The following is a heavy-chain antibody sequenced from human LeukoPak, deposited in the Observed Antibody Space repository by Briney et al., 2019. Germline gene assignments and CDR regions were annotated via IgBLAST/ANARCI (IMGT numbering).Heavy chain of an antibody. Sequence: GGSLRLSCAASGFTFSSYSMNWVRQAPGKGLEWVSAISGSGGSTYYADSVKGRFTISRDNSKNTLYLQMNSLRAEDTAVYYCAKTWEEQLSISFDYWGQGTLVTVSS. V-gene: IGHV3-23*01. CDR2: ISGSGGST. D-gene: IGHD6-13*01. CDR3: AKTWEEQLSISFDY. J-gene: IGHJ4*02. CDR1: GFTFSSYS.